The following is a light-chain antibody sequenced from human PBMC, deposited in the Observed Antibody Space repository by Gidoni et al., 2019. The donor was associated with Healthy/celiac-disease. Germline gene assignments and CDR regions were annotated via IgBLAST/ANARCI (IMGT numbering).Light chain of an antibody. CDR2: WAS. CDR1: QSVLYSSNNNNY. J-gene: IGKJ4*01. Sequence: DIVITHSPYSLAVSLGERATINCKSSQSVLYSSNNNNYLAWYQQKPGQPPKLLIYWASTRESGVPDRCSGSGSGTDFTLTISSLQAEDVAVYYCQQYYSTPHPTFXGXTKVXIK. CDR3: QQYYSTPHPT. V-gene: IGKV4-1*01.